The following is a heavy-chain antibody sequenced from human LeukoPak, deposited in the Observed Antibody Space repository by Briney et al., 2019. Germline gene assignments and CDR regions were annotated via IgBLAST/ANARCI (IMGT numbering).Heavy chain of an antibody. J-gene: IGHJ5*02. V-gene: IGHV4-61*02. CDR3: ARELLWFGELLSSNWFDH. D-gene: IGHD3-10*01. Sequence: SETLSLTCTVSGGPISSGSYYWRWIRQPAGKGLEWIGRIYTSGSTNYNPSLKSRITISVDTSKNQFSLKLNSVTAADTAVYYCARELLWFGELLSSNWFDHWGQGTLVTVSS. CDR1: GGPISSGSYY. CDR2: IYTSGST.